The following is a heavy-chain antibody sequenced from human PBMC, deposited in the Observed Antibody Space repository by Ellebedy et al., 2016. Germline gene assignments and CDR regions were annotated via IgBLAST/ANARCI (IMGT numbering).Heavy chain of an antibody. CDR3: AKLRITMIVVVTNWYFDL. J-gene: IGHJ2*01. CDR1: GFTFSSYA. Sequence: GESLKISCAASGFTFSSYAMHWVRQAPGKGLAWVAVISYDGSNKYYADSVKGRFTISRDNSKNTLYLQMNSLRAEDTAVYYCAKLRITMIVVVTNWYFDLWGRGTLVTVSS. D-gene: IGHD3-22*01. CDR2: ISYDGSNK. V-gene: IGHV3-30*04.